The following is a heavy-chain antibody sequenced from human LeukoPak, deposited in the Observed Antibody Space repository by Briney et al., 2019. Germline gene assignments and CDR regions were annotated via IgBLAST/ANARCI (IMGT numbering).Heavy chain of an antibody. J-gene: IGHJ4*02. CDR1: GFTFTTYW. D-gene: IGHD2-2*01. V-gene: IGHV3-7*01. CDR3: ARHREGTTQVGLFNF. Sequence: GGSLRLSCAASGFTFTTYWMAWVRQAPGKGLEWVANIRQDGGEKYYVDSVKGRFTISRDNAQNSLYLHIDSLGAEDTAVYYYARHREGTTQVGLFNFWGQGTLVTVSS. CDR2: IRQDGGEK.